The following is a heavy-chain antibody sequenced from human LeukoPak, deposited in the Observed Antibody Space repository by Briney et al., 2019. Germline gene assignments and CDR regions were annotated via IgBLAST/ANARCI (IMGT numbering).Heavy chain of an antibody. V-gene: IGHV3-74*01. J-gene: IGHJ6*02. CDR2: ISPDGSDT. CDR1: GFSLSGYW. D-gene: IGHD2-8*02. CDR3: TRVQAGRSGHMDV. Sequence: GGSLRLSCAASGFSLSGYWMHWVCQAPGKGLVWVPRISPDGSDTTYADSVKGRFTISRDNSKNTLYLQMNSLRDEDAAVYQCTRVQAGRSGHMDVWGRGTTVTVSS.